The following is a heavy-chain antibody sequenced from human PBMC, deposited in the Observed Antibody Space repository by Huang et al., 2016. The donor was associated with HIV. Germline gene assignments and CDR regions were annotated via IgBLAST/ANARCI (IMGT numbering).Heavy chain of an antibody. CDR2: INPNGRMT. CDR3: GKDDCLGSIDY. D-gene: IGHD3-10*01. Sequence: EVQLVESGGIVIQPGGSLRLSCAASGFIFGGYNMNWVHQHSGRSLGWLSMINPNGRMTSYADSVKGRFTISRDNRRNSLYLQMNSLRTEDTGLYYCGKDDCLGSIDYWGQGTLVIISS. J-gene: IGHJ4*02. V-gene: IGHV3-43*01. CDR1: GFIFGGYN.